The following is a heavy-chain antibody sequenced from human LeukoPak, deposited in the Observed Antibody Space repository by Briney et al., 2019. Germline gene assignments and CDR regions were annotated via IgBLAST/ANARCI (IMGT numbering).Heavy chain of an antibody. CDR2: IIPILGIA. J-gene: IGHJ4*02. D-gene: IGHD3-10*01. CDR3: ARTKYYYGSGSYCFAPQRFDY. Sequence: ASVKVSCKASGGTFSSYAISWVRQAPGQGLEWMGRIIPILGIANYAQKFQGRVTITADKSTSTAYMELSSLRSEDTAVYYCARTKYYYGSGSYCFAPQRFDYWGQGTLVTVSS. CDR1: GGTFSSYA. V-gene: IGHV1-69*04.